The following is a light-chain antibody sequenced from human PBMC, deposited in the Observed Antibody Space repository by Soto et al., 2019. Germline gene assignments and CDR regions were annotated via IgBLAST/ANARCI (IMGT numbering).Light chain of an antibody. CDR2: DVS. Sequence: QSALTQPRSVSGSPGQSVTISCTGTSSDVGGYDFVSWFQHHPGKPPKLIMYDVSKRPSGVPDRFSGSKSGNTAFLTISGLQAEDEADYYCCSYAGSYTFVFGTGTKLTVL. CDR3: CSYAGSYTFV. CDR1: SSDVGGYDF. V-gene: IGLV2-11*01. J-gene: IGLJ1*01.